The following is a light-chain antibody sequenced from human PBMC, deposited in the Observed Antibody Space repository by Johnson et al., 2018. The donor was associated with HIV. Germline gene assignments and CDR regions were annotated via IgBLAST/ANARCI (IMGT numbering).Light chain of an antibody. CDR1: RSNIGNNY. Sequence: QSVLTQPPSVSAAPGQKVTISCSGSRSNIGNNYVSWYQQLPGTAPKLLIYDNNKRPSGIPDRFSGSRSGTSATLGITGLQTGDEADYYCGAWDSGLTAGVFGTGTKVTVL. CDR3: GAWDSGLTAGV. CDR2: DNN. V-gene: IGLV1-51*01. J-gene: IGLJ1*01.